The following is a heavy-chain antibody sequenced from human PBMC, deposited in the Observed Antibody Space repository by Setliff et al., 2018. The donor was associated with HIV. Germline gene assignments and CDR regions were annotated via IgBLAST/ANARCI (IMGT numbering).Heavy chain of an antibody. CDR1: GFTFINYA. V-gene: IGHV4-59*01. CDR3: ARHICGTTACYAVDV. D-gene: IGHD2-2*01. J-gene: IGHJ3*01. CDR2: IYHNGFA. Sequence: GSLRLSCVASGFTFINYAMSWIRQPPGKGLEWTGNIYHNGFANYNPSLKSRLTISVDTSKNQVSLTLSSVTPADTAVYYCARHICGTTACYAVDVWGPGTMVTVSS.